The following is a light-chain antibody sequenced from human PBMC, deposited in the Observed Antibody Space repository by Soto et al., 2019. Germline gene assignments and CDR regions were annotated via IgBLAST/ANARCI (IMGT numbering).Light chain of an antibody. Sequence: VVMTQSPLSLPVTLGQPASISCRSSQSLLYSDGNTYLTWFQQRPGQSPRRLIYKISNRDSGVPDRFSGSGSGTDFTLKINRVEAEDVGIYYCLQGTHWPLTFGQGTRLEI. V-gene: IGKV2-30*01. CDR1: QSLLYSDGNTY. CDR3: LQGTHWPLT. J-gene: IGKJ5*01. CDR2: KIS.